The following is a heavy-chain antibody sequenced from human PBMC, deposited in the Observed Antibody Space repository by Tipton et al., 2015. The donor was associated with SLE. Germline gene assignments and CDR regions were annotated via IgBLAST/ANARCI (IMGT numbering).Heavy chain of an antibody. D-gene: IGHD6-19*01. V-gene: IGHV4-34*01. CDR1: GGSFSGYY. Sequence: TLSLTCAVYGGSFSGYYWSWIRQPPGKGLEWIGEINHSGSTNYNPSLKSRVTISVDTSKNQFSLQLNSVTPEDTAVYYCAREYGRWLVNYYYYYMDVWGKGTTVTVSS. CDR3: AREYGRWLVNYYYYYMDV. J-gene: IGHJ6*03. CDR2: INHSGST.